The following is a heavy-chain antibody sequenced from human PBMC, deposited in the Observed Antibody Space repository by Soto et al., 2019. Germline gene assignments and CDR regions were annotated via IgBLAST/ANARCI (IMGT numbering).Heavy chain of an antibody. J-gene: IGHJ4*02. D-gene: IGHD3-3*01. V-gene: IGHV3-23*01. Sequence: EVQLLESGGGLVQPGGSLRLSCAASGFSFSAYGMTWFRQAPGKGLEWVSLISGSGGGTSYADSVRGRFTISRDNSKNTLYLQMNSLRGDDTAVYYCDKGGTLFGAFLDYWGQGTPVTVSS. CDR1: GFSFSAYG. CDR2: ISGSGGGT. CDR3: DKGGTLFGAFLDY.